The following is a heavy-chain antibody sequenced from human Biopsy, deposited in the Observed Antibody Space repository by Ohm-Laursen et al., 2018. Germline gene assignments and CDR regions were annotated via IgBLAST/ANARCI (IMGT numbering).Heavy chain of an antibody. Sequence: SLRLSCSASGFTFSSYWMSWVRQAPGKGLEWVANIKQDGSEKDYVDSVKGRFTISRDNTKNSLYLQMNSLRADDTAVYYCARGANPFHYWGRGTLVTVSS. J-gene: IGHJ4*02. D-gene: IGHD4/OR15-4a*01. CDR1: GFTFSSYW. CDR3: ARGANPFHY. CDR2: IKQDGSEK. V-gene: IGHV3-7*04.